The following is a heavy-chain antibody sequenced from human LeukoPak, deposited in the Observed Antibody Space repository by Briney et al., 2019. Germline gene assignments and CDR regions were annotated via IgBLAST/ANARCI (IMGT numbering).Heavy chain of an antibody. D-gene: IGHD3-22*01. CDR1: GGSIMSSSYY. CDR3: APYYYDSSGYYHDY. J-gene: IGHJ4*02. CDR2: IYYRGST. V-gene: IGHV4-39*07. Sequence: SGPRSLPGTVSGGSIMSSSYYGGGIRQPRGKGRGGIGIIYYRGSTYYHPSLSPPFTISVDTSKNQFSLQLSSVTAADTAVYYCAPYYYDSSGYYHDYWGQGTLVTVSS.